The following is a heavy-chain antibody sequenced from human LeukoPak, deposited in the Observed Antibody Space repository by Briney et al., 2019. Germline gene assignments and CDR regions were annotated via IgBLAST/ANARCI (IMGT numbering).Heavy chain of an antibody. CDR3: ARDRGYYDFWSGYSPDYYYYYYMDV. CDR1: GYTSTSYG. J-gene: IGHJ6*03. V-gene: IGHV1-18*01. CDR2: ISAYNGNT. Sequence: ASVKVSCKASGYTSTSYGISWVRQAPGQGLEWMGWISAYNGNTNYAQKLQGRVTMTTDTSTSTAYMELRSLRSDDTAVYYCARDRGYYDFWSGYSPDYYYYYYMDVWGKETTVTVSS. D-gene: IGHD3-3*01.